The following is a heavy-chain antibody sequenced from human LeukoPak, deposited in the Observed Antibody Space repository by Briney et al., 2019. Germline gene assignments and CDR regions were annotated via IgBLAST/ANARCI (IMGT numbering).Heavy chain of an antibody. CDR3: ARDILQPGLIDS. J-gene: IGHJ4*02. V-gene: IGHV3-21*05. Sequence: GGSLRLSCAASAFPFSRSAMNWIRQAPAKGLEWVSYINDDTTDKHYEDSVMGRFSISRDSARNTLYLQLSSLRAEDTAVYYCARDILQPGLIDSWGEGTLVTVCS. CDR1: AFPFSRSA. D-gene: IGHD2-21*01. CDR2: INDDTTDK.